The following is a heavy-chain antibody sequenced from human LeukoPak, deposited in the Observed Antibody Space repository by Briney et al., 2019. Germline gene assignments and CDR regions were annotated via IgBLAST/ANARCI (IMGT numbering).Heavy chain of an antibody. CDR3: AKAILFFDY. D-gene: IGHD3-10*01. Sequence: GGSLRLSCAASGFTFSTYGMSWVRQAPGKGLEWVSAISGSGGTTYYADSVKGRFTISRDNSKNTLYLQMNSLRAKDTAVYFCAKAILFFDYWGQGTLVTVSS. CDR1: GFTFSTYG. J-gene: IGHJ4*02. V-gene: IGHV3-23*01. CDR2: ISGSGGTT.